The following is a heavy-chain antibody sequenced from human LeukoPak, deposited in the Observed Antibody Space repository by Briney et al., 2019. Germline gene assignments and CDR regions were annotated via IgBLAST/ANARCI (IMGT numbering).Heavy chain of an antibody. CDR3: ARPLDYDILTGYCPFGY. Sequence: SVKVSCKASGGTFSSYAISWVRQAPGQGLEWMGGIIPIFGTANYAQKLQGRVTITADESTSTAYMELSSLRTEDTAVYYCARPLDYDILTGYCPFGYWGQGTLVTVSS. J-gene: IGHJ4*02. D-gene: IGHD3-9*01. V-gene: IGHV1-69*13. CDR2: IIPIFGTA. CDR1: GGTFSSYA.